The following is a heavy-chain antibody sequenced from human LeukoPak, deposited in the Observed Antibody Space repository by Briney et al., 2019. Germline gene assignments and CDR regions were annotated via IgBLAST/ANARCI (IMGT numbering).Heavy chain of an antibody. J-gene: IGHJ4*02. D-gene: IGHD6-19*01. CDR1: GFTFSSYS. Sequence: PGGSLRLSCAASGFTFSSYSMNWVRQAPGKGLEWVSVIYSGGSTYYADSVKGRFTISRDNSKNTLYLQMNSLRAEDTAVYYCASLYSSGWTRGDYWGQGTLVTVSS. CDR3: ASLYSSGWTRGDY. V-gene: IGHV3-53*01. CDR2: IYSGGST.